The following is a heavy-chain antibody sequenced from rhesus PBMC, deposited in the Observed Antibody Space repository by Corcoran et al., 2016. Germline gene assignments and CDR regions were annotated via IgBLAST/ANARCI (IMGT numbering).Heavy chain of an antibody. CDR3: ARMADEGFLEF. Sequence: QVQLQESGPGVVKPSETLSLTCAVSGGSISGGYDWSWIRQPPGKGLEWIGLCMGSSGSTDYNPSLKNRVTSSKDASKNEFSRKLSSVTAADTAVYYCARMADEGFLEFWGQGALVTVSS. CDR2: CMGSSGST. CDR1: GGSISGGYD. J-gene: IGHJ1*01. V-gene: IGHV4-76*01.